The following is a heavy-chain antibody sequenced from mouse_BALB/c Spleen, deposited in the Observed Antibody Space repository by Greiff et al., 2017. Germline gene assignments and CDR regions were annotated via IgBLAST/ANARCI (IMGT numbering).Heavy chain of an antibody. CDR2: IWAGGST. V-gene: IGHV2-9*02. CDR3: ARGGHYYAMDY. CDR1: GFSLTSYG. Sequence: VKLMESGPGLVAPSQSLSITCTVSGFSLTSYGVHWARQPPGKGLEWLGVIWAGGSTNYNSALMSRLSISKDNPKSQVFLKMNSLQTDDTARYYCARGGHYYAMDYWGQGTSVTVSS. J-gene: IGHJ4*01.